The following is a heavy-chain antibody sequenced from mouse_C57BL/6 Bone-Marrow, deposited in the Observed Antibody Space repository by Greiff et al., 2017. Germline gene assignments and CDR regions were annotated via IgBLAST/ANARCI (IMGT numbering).Heavy chain of an antibody. Sequence: VQLQQSGAELVRPGASVKLSCTASGFNIKDDYMHWVEQRPEQGLEWIGWIDPENGDTEYASKFQGKATITADTSSNTAYLQLSSLTSEDTAVYYCTFMVTFAYWGQGTLVTVSA. CDR2: IDPENGDT. D-gene: IGHD1-1*02. V-gene: IGHV14-4*01. J-gene: IGHJ3*01. CDR1: GFNIKDDY. CDR3: TFMVTFAY.